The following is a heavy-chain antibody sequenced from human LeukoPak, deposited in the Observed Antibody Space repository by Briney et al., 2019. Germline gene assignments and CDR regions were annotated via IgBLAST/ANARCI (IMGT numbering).Heavy chain of an antibody. V-gene: IGHV3-74*01. D-gene: IGHD1-26*01. CDR2: INTDGSTT. CDR1: GFTFSSYW. J-gene: IGHJ4*02. Sequence: PGGSLRLSCAASGFTFSSYWMHWVRQAPGKGLVWISGINTDGSTTRYADSAKGRFTISRDNANNTLYLQINSLRAEDTAVYYCARNSGSNRPVDCWGQGTLVAVSS. CDR3: ARNSGSNRPVDC.